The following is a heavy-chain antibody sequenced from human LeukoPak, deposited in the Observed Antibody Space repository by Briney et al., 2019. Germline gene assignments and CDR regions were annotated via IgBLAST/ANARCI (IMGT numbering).Heavy chain of an antibody. J-gene: IGHJ4*02. Sequence: GGSLRLSCAASGFTFSSYSMNWVRQAPGKGLEWVSSISSSSSYIYYADSVKGRFTISRDNAKNPLYLQMNSLRAEDTAVYYCARGPPAVAGMPTDYWGQGTLVTVSS. CDR3: ARGPPAVAGMPTDY. CDR2: ISSSSSYI. D-gene: IGHD6-19*01. V-gene: IGHV3-21*01. CDR1: GFTFSSYS.